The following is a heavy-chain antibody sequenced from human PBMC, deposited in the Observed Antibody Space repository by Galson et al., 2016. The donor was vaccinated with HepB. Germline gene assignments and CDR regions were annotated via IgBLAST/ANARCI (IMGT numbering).Heavy chain of an antibody. D-gene: IGHD6-19*01. CDR3: AKGGLALAGLPNRLDP. J-gene: IGHJ5*02. CDR2: IIPIFGTV. CDR1: GGNFPSYA. V-gene: IGHV1-69*13. Sequence: SVKVSCKASGGNFPSYAISWLRQAPGQGLEWMGGIIPIFGTVNFTQKFQGRVTMTADESTSTAYMELTSLISEDTAVYYCAKGGLALAGLPNRLDPWGQGTLVTVSS.